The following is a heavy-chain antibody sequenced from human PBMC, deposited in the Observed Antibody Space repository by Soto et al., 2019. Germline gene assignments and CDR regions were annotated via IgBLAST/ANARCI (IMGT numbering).Heavy chain of an antibody. Sequence: GASVKVSCKASGYTFTSYGISWARQAPGQGLEWMGWISAYNGNTNYAQKLQGRVTMTTDTSTSTAYMELRSLRSDDTAVYYCARDNVDTAMVTYYYYGMDVWGQGTTVTVSS. CDR3: ARDNVDTAMVTYYYYGMDV. CDR2: ISAYNGNT. D-gene: IGHD5-18*01. V-gene: IGHV1-18*04. CDR1: GYTFTSYG. J-gene: IGHJ6*02.